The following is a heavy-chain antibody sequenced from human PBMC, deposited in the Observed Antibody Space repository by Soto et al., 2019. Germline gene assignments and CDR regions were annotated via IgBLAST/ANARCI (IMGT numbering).Heavy chain of an antibody. CDR3: ARNGRGSSGYQKTNWYFDL. CDR2: IIPILGIA. V-gene: IGHV1-69*02. CDR1: GGTFSSYT. J-gene: IGHJ2*01. Sequence: QVQLVQSGAEVKKPGSSVKVSCKASGGTFSSYTISWVRQAPGQGLEWMGRIIPILGIANYAQKFQGRVTITADKSTSTAYMELSSLRSEDTAVYYCARNGRGSSGYQKTNWYFDLWGRGTLVTVSS. D-gene: IGHD3-22*01.